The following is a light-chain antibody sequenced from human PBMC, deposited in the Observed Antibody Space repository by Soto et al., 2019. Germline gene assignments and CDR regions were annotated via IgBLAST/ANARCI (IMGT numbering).Light chain of an antibody. CDR2: KAS. CDR1: QSISNW. V-gene: IGKV1-5*03. J-gene: IGKJ1*01. Sequence: DIQMTQSPSTLSASVGDRVTITCRASQSISNWLAWYQQMPGKAPKLLIYKASTSESGVPSSFSGSGSGTEFTLTISSLQPDDFATYYCQQYYNYPLTFGRGTKVDIK. CDR3: QQYYNYPLT.